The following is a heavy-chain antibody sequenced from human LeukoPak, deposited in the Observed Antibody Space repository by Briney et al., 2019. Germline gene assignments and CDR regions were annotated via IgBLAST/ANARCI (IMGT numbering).Heavy chain of an antibody. Sequence: GGSLRPSCTTSGFSFSNFGMHWVRQAPDKGLEWLAFIRYDGSNEYSADSVKGRFTISRDNSRNTLFLQMDSLRSEDTAVYYCARDLGTFGDFDYWGQGTLVIVSS. CDR1: GFSFSNFG. V-gene: IGHV3-30*02. CDR3: ARDLGTFGDFDY. CDR2: IRYDGSNE. D-gene: IGHD3-16*01. J-gene: IGHJ4*02.